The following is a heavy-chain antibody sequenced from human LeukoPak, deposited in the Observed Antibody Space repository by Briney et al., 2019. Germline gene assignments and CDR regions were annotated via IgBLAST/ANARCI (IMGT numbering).Heavy chain of an antibody. J-gene: IGHJ4*02. CDR1: GFAFSNYW. V-gene: IGHV3-7*01. CDR2: IKQDGSEK. Sequence: GGSLRLSCAASGFAFSNYWMHWVGQAPGKGLEWVADIKQDGSEKYYVDSVKGGFTFSRENAKNSAYMQRTSRRAEDTAWYYCARVAWELLRRTSHFDYWGQGPLVTVSS. D-gene: IGHD1-26*01. CDR3: ARVAWELLRRTSHFDY.